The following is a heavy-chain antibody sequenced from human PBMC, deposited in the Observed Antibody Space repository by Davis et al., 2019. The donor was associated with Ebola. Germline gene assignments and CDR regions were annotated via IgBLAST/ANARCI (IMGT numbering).Heavy chain of an antibody. D-gene: IGHD3-10*01. J-gene: IGHJ5*02. V-gene: IGHV1-2*06. CDR2: INPNSGGT. CDR3: AREGLLWFGELVADWFDP. CDR1: GYSFTGYY. Sequence: SVKVSCKASGYSFTGYYMHWVRQGPGQGPEWMGRINPNSGGTNYAQKFQGRVTMTRDTSISTAYMELSRLRSDDTAVYYCAREGLLWFGELVADWFDPWGQGTLVTVSS.